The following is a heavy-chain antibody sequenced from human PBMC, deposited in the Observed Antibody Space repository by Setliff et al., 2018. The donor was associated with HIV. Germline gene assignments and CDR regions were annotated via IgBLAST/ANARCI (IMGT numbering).Heavy chain of an antibody. CDR3: AKELAASGLGYFDS. CDR2: ISYDGSAT. CDR1: GFNFNKYA. V-gene: IGHV3-30*04. Sequence: PGGSLRLSCVASGFNFNKYAMHWVRQAPGKGLECVGLISYDGSATFYADSVKGRFTISRDNSKNTVYLQMNSLRAEDTAEYYCAKELAASGLGYFDSWGRGILVTLSS. D-gene: IGHD3-22*01. J-gene: IGHJ4*02.